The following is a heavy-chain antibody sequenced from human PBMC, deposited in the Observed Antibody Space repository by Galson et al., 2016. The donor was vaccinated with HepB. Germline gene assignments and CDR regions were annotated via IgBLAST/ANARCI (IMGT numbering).Heavy chain of an antibody. J-gene: IGHJ4*02. CDR1: GDSVSSNSAG. V-gene: IGHV6-1*01. CDR2: TFYRSNWQN. Sequence: CAISGDSVSSNSAGWNWIRQSPSRGLEWLGRTFYRSNWQNDYAGSVKSRITINPDTSKNEFSLHLSSVTPEDTAVYYCARSYLLGRGFGWWGPGTPVTVSS. D-gene: IGHD3-10*01. CDR3: ARSYLLGRGFGW.